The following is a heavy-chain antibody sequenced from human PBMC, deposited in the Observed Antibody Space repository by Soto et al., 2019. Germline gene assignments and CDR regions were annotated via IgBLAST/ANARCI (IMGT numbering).Heavy chain of an antibody. J-gene: IGHJ4*02. Sequence: SETLSLTCTVSGGSISSSSYYWGWIRQPPGKGLEWIGSIYYSGSTYYNPSLKSRVTISVDTSKNQFSLKLSSVTAADTAAYYCARHYYGDYDFDYWGQGTLVTVSS. CDR2: IYYSGST. CDR3: ARHYYGDYDFDY. V-gene: IGHV4-39*01. CDR1: GGSISSSSYY. D-gene: IGHD4-17*01.